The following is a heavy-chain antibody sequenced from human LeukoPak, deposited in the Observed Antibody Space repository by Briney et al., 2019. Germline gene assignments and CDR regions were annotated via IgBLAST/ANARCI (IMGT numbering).Heavy chain of an antibody. CDR3: ARSHDHLWGNYPDY. CDR1: GGSIDSTNW. Sequence: PSETLSLTCDVSGGSIDSTNWWNWVRQPPGKGLELIGEIHHDGRINYNPSLKSRVTLSVDKSKNQFSLRLNSVTAADTAMYYCARSHDHLWGNYPDYWGQGTLVTVSS. J-gene: IGHJ4*02. V-gene: IGHV4/OR15-8*01. CDR2: IHHDGRI. D-gene: IGHD3-16*02.